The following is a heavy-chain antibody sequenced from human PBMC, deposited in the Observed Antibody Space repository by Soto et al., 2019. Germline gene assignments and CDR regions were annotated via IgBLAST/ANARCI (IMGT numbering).Heavy chain of an antibody. V-gene: IGHV4-61*01. D-gene: IGHD3-16*01. CDR2: IYYSGST. CDR3: AAYYPEELDAFDI. Sequence: SETLSLTCTVSGGSVSSGSYYWSWIRQPPGKGLEWIGYIYYSGSTNYNPSLKSRVTISVDTSKNQFSLKLSSVTAADTAVYYCAAYYPEELDAFDIWGQGTMVTVS. J-gene: IGHJ3*02. CDR1: GGSVSSGSYY.